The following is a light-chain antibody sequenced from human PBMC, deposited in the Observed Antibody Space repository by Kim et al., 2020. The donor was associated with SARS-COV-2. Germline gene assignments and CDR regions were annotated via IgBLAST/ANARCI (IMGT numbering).Light chain of an antibody. J-gene: IGKJ2*01. CDR2: GAS. CDR3: QQYASSPPYT. V-gene: IGKV3-20*01. Sequence: EIVLTQSPGTLSLSPGERATLSCRASQSVSSSYLAWYQQKPGQAPRLLIYGASSRATGIPDRFSGSGSGTDFTLTISRLEPEDFAVYYCQQYASSPPYTFGQGTRLE. CDR1: QSVSSSY.